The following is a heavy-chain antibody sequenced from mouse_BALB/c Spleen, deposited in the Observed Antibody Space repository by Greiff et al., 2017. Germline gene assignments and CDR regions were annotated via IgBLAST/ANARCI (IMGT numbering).Heavy chain of an antibody. V-gene: IGHV1-69*02. CDR1: GYTFTSYW. D-gene: IGHD3-2*01. J-gene: IGHJ3*01. CDR2: IYPSDSYT. Sequence: QVQLQQPGAELVRPGASVKLSCKASGYTFTSYWINWVKQRPGQGLEWIGNIYPSDSYTNYNQKFKDKATLTVDKSSSTAYMQLSSPTSEDSAVYYCTRGGDSSGYLFAYWGQGTLVTVSA. CDR3: TRGGDSSGYLFAY.